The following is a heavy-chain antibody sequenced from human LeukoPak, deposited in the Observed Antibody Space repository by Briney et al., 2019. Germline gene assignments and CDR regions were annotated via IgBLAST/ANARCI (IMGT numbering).Heavy chain of an antibody. J-gene: IGHJ4*02. CDR3: ASCGGDCWS. D-gene: IGHD2-21*01. V-gene: IGHV4-61*02. CDR1: GGSISSGSYY. CDR2: IYTSGST. Sequence: PSQTLSLTCTVSGGSISSGSYYWSWIRQPAGKGLEWIGRIYTSGSTNYNPSLKSRVTISVDTSKNQFSLKLSSVTAADTAVYYCASCGGDCWSWGQGTLVTVSS.